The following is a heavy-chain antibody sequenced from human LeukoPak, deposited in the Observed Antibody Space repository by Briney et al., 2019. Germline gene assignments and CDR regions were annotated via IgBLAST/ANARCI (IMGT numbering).Heavy chain of an antibody. D-gene: IGHD5-18*01. J-gene: IGHJ4*02. CDR1: GGSLSSGGYY. CDR2: IYYSGST. Sequence: SQTLSLTCTVSGGSLSSGGYYWSWIRQHPGTGLEWIGYIYYSGSTYYNPSLKSRVTISVDTSKNQFSLKLSSVTAADTAVYYCATVDTAMPYYFDYWGQGTLVTVSS. V-gene: IGHV4-31*03. CDR3: ATVDTAMPYYFDY.